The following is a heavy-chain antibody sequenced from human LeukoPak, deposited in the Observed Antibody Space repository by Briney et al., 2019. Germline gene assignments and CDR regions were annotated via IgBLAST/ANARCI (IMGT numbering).Heavy chain of an antibody. J-gene: IGHJ3*02. D-gene: IGHD2-15*01. V-gene: IGHV3-13*01. CDR3: ARVAGNAFDI. CDR1: GFTFRSHD. CDR2: IDTVGDT. Sequence: GGSLRLSCAASGFTFRSHDMHWVRQATGKGLEWVSAIDTVGDTYYPGSVKGRFTISRENAKNSLYLQMNSLRAGDTAVYYCARVAGNAFDIWDQGTMVIVSS.